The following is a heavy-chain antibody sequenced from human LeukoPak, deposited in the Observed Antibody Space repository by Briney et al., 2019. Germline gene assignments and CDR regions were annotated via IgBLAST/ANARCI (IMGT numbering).Heavy chain of an antibody. Sequence: SETLSLTCTVSGGSISRYYWSWIRQPPGKGLEWFGYISDSGTTNYNPSLKSRVTISVDASKKEFSLKLSSVTAADTAVYYCARVTWFPGTSYYYMDVWGKGTTVTISS. CDR2: ISDSGTT. D-gene: IGHD1-1*01. V-gene: IGHV4-59*01. CDR1: GGSISRYY. CDR3: ARVTWFPGTSYYYMDV. J-gene: IGHJ6*03.